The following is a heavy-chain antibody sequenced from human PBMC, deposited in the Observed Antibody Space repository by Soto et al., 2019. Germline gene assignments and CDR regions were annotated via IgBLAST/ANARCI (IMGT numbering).Heavy chain of an antibody. J-gene: IGHJ3*02. CDR1: GGCLSVYY. V-gene: IGHV4-34*01. CDR2: INHSGST. Sequence: SYSMAITSAVYGGCLSVYYWSWIRQPPGKGLEWIGEINHSGSTNYDPSLKSRVTISVDTSKNQFSLKLSSVTAADTAVYYCARGLGDYVWGRSYLRMAFDIWGQGTMVTVSS. D-gene: IGHD3-16*01. CDR3: ARGLGDYVWGRSYLRMAFDI.